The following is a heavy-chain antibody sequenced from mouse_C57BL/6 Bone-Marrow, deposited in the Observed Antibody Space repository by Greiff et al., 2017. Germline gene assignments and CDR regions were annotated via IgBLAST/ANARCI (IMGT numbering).Heavy chain of an antibody. D-gene: IGHD4-1*01. CDR3: ASREIRWGFAY. Sequence: QVQLQQSGAELVKPGASVKISCKASGYAFSSYWMNWVKQRPGKGLAWIGQIYPGDGDTNYNGKFKGKATLTADKSSSTAYMQLSSLTSEDSAVYFCASREIRWGFAYWGQGTLVTVSA. V-gene: IGHV1-80*01. CDR1: GYAFSSYW. CDR2: IYPGDGDT. J-gene: IGHJ3*01.